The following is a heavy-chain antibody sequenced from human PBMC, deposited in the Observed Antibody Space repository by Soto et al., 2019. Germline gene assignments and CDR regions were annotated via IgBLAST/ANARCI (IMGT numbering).Heavy chain of an antibody. CDR3: ARDRSARVVDYYYYGMDV. CDR1: GFTFSDYY. V-gene: IGHV3-11*01. Sequence: QVQLVESGGGLVKPGGSVRLSCAASGFTFSDYYMSWIRQAPGKGLEWVSYISSSGSTIYYADSVKGRFTIARDNAKNSLYLQMNSLRAEDTAVYYCARDRSARVVDYYYYGMDVWGQGTTVTVSS. D-gene: IGHD2-15*01. J-gene: IGHJ6*02. CDR2: ISSSGSTI.